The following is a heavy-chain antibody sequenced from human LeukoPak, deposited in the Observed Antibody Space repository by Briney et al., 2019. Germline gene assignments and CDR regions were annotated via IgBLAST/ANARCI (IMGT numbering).Heavy chain of an antibody. CDR2: IRSKAYGGTT. Sequence: GGSLRLSCTASGFTFGDYAMSWVRQAPGKGLEWVGFIRSKAYGGTTEYAASVKGRFTISRDDSKSIAYLQMNSLKTEDTVVYYCTRGGGYCSSTSCYTDPDYWGQGTLVTVSS. D-gene: IGHD2-2*02. CDR1: GFTFGDYA. J-gene: IGHJ4*02. CDR3: TRGGGYCSSTSCYTDPDY. V-gene: IGHV3-49*04.